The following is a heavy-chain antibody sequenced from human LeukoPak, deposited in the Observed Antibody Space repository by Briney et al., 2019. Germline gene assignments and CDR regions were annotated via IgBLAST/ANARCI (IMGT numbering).Heavy chain of an antibody. D-gene: IGHD1-7*01. J-gene: IGHJ5*02. V-gene: IGHV4-34*01. Sequence: SETLSLTCAVYGGSFSGYYWSWIRQPPGKGLEWIGEINHSGSTNYNPSPKSRVTISVDTSKNQFSLKLSSVTAANTAVYYCARGRMNWTYVLNWFDPWGQGTLVTVSS. CDR1: GGSFSGYY. CDR3: ARGRMNWTYVLNWFDP. CDR2: INHSGST.